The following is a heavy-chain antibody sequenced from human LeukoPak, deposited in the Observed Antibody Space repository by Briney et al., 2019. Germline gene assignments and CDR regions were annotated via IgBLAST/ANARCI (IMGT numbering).Heavy chain of an antibody. J-gene: IGHJ3*02. CDR1: GFTFSTYW. CDR2: INSDGSYT. V-gene: IGHV3-74*01. D-gene: IGHD2-15*01. CDR3: ATELRESGASSRNAFDI. Sequence: PGGSLRLSCTASGFTFSTYWMHWVRQAPGKGLVWVSLINSDGSYTDFADSVKGRFTISRDNAQSTLYLQMNSLRVEDTAVYYCATELRESGASSRNAFDIWGQGTAVSVSS.